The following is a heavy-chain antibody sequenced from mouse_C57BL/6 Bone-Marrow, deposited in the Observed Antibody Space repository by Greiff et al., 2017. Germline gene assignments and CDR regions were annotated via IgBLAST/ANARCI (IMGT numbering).Heavy chain of an antibody. V-gene: IGHV2-5*01. D-gene: IGHD1-1*01. J-gene: IGHJ1*03. CDR3: AKNRDGSSYWYFDV. CDR2: IWRGGGT. Sequence: VQLQQSGPGLVQPSQSLSITCTVSGLSLTSYGVNWVRQSPGKGLEWLGVIWRGGGTDEHAAIMSRLSSTKDNSKSQVFFKMNSLQADDTSIYYCAKNRDGSSYWYFDVWGTGTTVTVSS. CDR1: GLSLTSYG.